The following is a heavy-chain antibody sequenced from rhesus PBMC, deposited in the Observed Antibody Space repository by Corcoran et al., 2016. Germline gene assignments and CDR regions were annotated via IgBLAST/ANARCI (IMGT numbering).Heavy chain of an antibody. J-gene: IGHJ4*01. Sequence: QVQLQESGPGLVKPSETLSLTCAVSGGSISSNYWSWIRQSPGKGLEWIGYFYGGSGSTNYNPSLKRRVTISTDTSKNQFSLKLSSVTAADTAVYYCASPRISIDWGQGVLVTVSS. D-gene: IGHD2-15*01. CDR2: FYGGSGST. CDR3: ASPRISID. V-gene: IGHV4-160*01. CDR1: GGSISSNY.